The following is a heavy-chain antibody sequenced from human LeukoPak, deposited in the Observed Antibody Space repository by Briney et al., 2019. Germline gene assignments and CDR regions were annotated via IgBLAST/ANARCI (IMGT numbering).Heavy chain of an antibody. V-gene: IGHV5-51*01. CDR2: IYPSDSDT. J-gene: IGHJ4*02. D-gene: IGHD6-19*01. CDR3: TRGAGTGWRFDS. Sequence: GESLKISCKGSGYSFTNYWIGWVRQMPGKGLEWMGIIYPSDSDTRYSPSFQGQVTISVDKSISTAYLQWTRLKASDTAMYYCTRGAGTGWRFDSWGQGTLLTVSS. CDR1: GYSFTNYW.